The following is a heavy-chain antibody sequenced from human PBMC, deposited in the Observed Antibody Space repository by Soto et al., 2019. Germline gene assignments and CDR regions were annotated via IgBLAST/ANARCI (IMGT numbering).Heavy chain of an antibody. D-gene: IGHD6-13*01. CDR3: ATSAAAPGNY. V-gene: IGHV3-7*03. J-gene: IGHJ4*02. Sequence: EVHLVESGGGLVQPGGSLRLSCAASGFTFSSYWMSWVRQAPGKGLEWVANIKQDGSDKYYVDSVKGRFTISRDNAKNSLHLQMNSMGADDTAVYYCATSAAAPGNYWGQGTLVTVAS. CDR1: GFTFSSYW. CDR2: IKQDGSDK.